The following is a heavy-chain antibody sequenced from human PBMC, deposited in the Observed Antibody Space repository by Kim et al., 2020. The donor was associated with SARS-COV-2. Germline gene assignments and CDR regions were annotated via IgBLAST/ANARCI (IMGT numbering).Heavy chain of an antibody. D-gene: IGHD1-26*01. V-gene: IGHV5-51*01. CDR2: IYPGDSDT. J-gene: IGHJ3*02. CDR1: GYSFTSYW. Sequence: GESLQISCKGSGYSFTSYWIGWVRQMPGKGLEWMGIIYPGDSDTRYSPSFQGQVTISADKSISTAYLQWSSLKASDTAMYYCARLGVGATGRNDAFDIWGQGTMVTVSS. CDR3: ARLGVGATGRNDAFDI.